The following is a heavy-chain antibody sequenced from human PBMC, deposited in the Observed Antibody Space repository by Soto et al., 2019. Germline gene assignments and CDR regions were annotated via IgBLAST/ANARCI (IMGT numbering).Heavy chain of an antibody. Sequence: HPGGSLRLSCAASGFTFSSYWMTWVRQAPGKGLEWVANIKQDGSEKYYVDSVKGRFTISRDNAKNSLYLQMNSLRAEDTAVYYCAREITYYDFWSGHGRSYGMDVWGQGTTVTVSS. D-gene: IGHD3-3*01. CDR2: IKQDGSEK. CDR1: GFTFSSYW. V-gene: IGHV3-7*03. J-gene: IGHJ6*02. CDR3: AREITYYDFWSGHGRSYGMDV.